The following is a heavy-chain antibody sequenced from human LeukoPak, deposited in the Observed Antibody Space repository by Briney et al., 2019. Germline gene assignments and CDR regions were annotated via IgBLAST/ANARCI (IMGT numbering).Heavy chain of an antibody. CDR3: ARAYDSSGYRAFDI. V-gene: IGHV3-7*04. CDR1: GFSFSRYW. J-gene: IGHJ3*02. D-gene: IGHD3-22*01. Sequence: GGSLRLSCAVSGFSFSRYWMSWVRQAPGKGLEWVASIRQDGSDQHYVDSVKGRLTISRNNAKNSLYLQVNSLRAEDTAMYYCARAYDSSGYRAFDIWGQGTMVTVSP. CDR2: IRQDGSDQ.